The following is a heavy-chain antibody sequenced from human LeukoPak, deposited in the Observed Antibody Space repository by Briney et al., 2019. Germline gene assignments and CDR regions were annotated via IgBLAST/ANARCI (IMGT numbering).Heavy chain of an antibody. J-gene: IGHJ4*02. CDR1: GGSFSVSH. CDR2: ISPGEGT. Sequence: SETLPLTCVMYGGSFSVSHWSWVRQPPGKGLEWIGEISPGEGTNYNPSLKSRVTVSLDTSKSQFSLTLNSVTAADAAVYYCVTGIDRSKSGYWGQGTLVTVSS. CDR3: VTGIDRSKSGY. V-gene: IGHV4-34*01. D-gene: IGHD2-2*01.